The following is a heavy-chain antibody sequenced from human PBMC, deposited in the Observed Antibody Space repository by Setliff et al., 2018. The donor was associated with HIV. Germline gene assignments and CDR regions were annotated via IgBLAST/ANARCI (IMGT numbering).Heavy chain of an antibody. CDR3: ALTGHRLLRGYMDV. D-gene: IGHD2-15*01. Sequence: SETLSLTCTVSRGSTSSGGYYWSWVRQPAGKGLEWIGRLYVSGDTNYNPSLKSRVTMSPDTSKKHFSLNLKSVTAADTAVYYCALTGHRLLRGYMDVWGKGTTVTVSS. CDR1: RGSTSSGGYY. CDR2: LYVSGDT. J-gene: IGHJ6*03. V-gene: IGHV4-61*02.